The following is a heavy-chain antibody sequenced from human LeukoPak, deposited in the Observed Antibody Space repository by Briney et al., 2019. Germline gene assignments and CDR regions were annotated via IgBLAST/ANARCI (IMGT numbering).Heavy chain of an antibody. D-gene: IGHD3-22*01. Sequence: KPSQTLSLTCAVSGGSISSAGYSWSWIRQPPGKGLEWIGYIYHSGSTYYNSSLKSRVTLSVDTSKNQFSLKLISVTAADTAVYYCARRGNYYDISDYSEDWFDPWGQGTLVTVSS. CDR3: ARRGNYYDISDYSEDWFDP. CDR2: IYHSGST. V-gene: IGHV4-30-2*03. CDR1: GGSISSAGYS. J-gene: IGHJ5*02.